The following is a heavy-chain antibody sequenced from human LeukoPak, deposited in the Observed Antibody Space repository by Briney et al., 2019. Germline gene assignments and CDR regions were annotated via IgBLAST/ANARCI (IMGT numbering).Heavy chain of an antibody. CDR2: ISYDGSNK. Sequence: GGSLRLSCAASGFTFSSYGMHWVRKAPGKGLEWVAVISYDGSNKYYADSVKGRFTISRDNSKNTLYLQMNSLRAEDTAVYYCAKDLGLLLWFGESFDFDHWGQGTLVTVSS. D-gene: IGHD3-10*01. V-gene: IGHV3-30*18. J-gene: IGHJ4*02. CDR1: GFTFSSYG. CDR3: AKDLGLLLWFGESFDFDH.